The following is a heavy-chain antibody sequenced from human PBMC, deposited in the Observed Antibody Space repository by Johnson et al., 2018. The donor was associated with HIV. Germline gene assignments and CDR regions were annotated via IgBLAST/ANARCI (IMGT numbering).Heavy chain of an antibody. CDR2: IHWNGGRT. CDR3: AKGTNGQSWAFDS. Sequence: VQLVESGGGVVRPGGSLRLSCAAAGFTFDDYGMSWVRQAPGKGLEWVSGIHWNGGRTVYVDSMKGRFTISRDNAKNSLYLQMNSLRAEETAVYYCAKGTNGQSWAFDSWGQGTVVTVSS. D-gene: IGHD2-8*01. CDR1: GFTFDDYG. V-gene: IGHV3-20*04. J-gene: IGHJ3*02.